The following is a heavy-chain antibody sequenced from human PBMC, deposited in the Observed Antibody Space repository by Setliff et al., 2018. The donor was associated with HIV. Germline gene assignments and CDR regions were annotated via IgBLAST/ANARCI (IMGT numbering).Heavy chain of an antibody. CDR3: AKGQTEYFYDSSGYYSLGY. D-gene: IGHD3-22*01. V-gene: IGHV3-30*18. CDR2: ISYDGSNK. CDR1: GFTFSSYG. J-gene: IGHJ4*02. Sequence: GGSLRLSCAASGFTFSSYGMHWVRQAPGKGLEWVAVISYDGSNKYYADSVKGRFTISRDNSKNTLYLQMNSLRAEDTAVYYCAKGQTEYFYDSSGYYSLGYWGQGTLVTVSS.